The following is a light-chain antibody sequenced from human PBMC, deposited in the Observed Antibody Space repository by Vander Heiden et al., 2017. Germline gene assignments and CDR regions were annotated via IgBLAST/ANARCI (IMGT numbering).Light chain of an antibody. V-gene: IGKV1-39*01. J-gene: IGKJ2*01. CDR2: TAS. CDR3: QQSYTTPYT. CDR1: QDINHY. Sequence: DIQMTQSPSSLSASVGDRVTITCRASQDINHYLNWYQQQPGNAPKFLVYTASTFQSGVPSRFSGSGSGTVFTLTISSLQPEDFATYYCQQSYTTPYTFGQGTKLEIK.